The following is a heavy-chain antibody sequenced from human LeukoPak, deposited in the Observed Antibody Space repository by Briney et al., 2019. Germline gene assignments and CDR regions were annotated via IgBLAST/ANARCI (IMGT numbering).Heavy chain of an antibody. CDR1: GYTFTGYY. D-gene: IGHD3-10*01. V-gene: IGHV1-2*02. Sequence: ASVKVSCKASGYTFTGYYMHWVRQAPGQGLEWMGWINPNSGGTNYAQKFQGRVAMTRDTSISTAYMELSRLRSDDTAVYYCARVYYYGSGSYAYYYMDVWGKGTTVTISS. CDR2: INPNSGGT. J-gene: IGHJ6*03. CDR3: ARVYYYGSGSYAYYYMDV.